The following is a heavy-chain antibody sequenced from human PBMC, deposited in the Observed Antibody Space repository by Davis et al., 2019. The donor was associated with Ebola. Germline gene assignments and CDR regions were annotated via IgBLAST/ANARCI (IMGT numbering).Heavy chain of an antibody. V-gene: IGHV4-34*01. CDR1: GGSFSGYY. CDR3: ASLPLQQSGYDSPNYYYYYGMDV. CDR2: INHSGST. D-gene: IGHD5-12*01. J-gene: IGHJ6*02. Sequence: SETLSLTCAVYGGSFSGYYWSWIRQPPGKGLEWIGEINHSGSTNYNPSLKSRVTISVDTSKNQFSLKLSSVTAADTAVYYCASLPLQQSGYDSPNYYYYYGMDVWGQGTTVTVSS.